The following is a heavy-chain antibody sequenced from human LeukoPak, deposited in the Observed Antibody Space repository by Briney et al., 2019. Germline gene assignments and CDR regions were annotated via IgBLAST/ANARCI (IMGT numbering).Heavy chain of an antibody. Sequence: PGGSLRLSCAASGFTFSSYAMNWVRQAPGKGLEWVANIKQDGSEKYYVDSVKGRFTISRDNAKNSLYLQMNSLRVEDTAVYYCASRHFENWGQGTLVTVSS. V-gene: IGHV3-7*03. J-gene: IGHJ4*02. CDR3: ASRHFEN. CDR1: GFTFSSYA. CDR2: IKQDGSEK.